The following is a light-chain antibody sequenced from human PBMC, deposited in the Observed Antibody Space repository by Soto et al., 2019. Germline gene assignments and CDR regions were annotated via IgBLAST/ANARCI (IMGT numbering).Light chain of an antibody. V-gene: IGKV1-5*03. CDR1: QSISSW. J-gene: IGKJ1*01. Sequence: DLQMTHSPSTLSASVGDRVTITCRASQSISSWLAWYQQKPGKAPKLLIYKASSLESGVPSRFSGSGSGTEFTLTISSLQPDDFATYYCQQYNSYSGTFGQGTKVDIK. CDR2: KAS. CDR3: QQYNSYSGT.